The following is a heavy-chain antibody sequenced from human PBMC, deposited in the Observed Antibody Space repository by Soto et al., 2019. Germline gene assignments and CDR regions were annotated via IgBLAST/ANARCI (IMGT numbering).Heavy chain of an antibody. CDR2: ISGSGGST. J-gene: IGHJ4*02. D-gene: IGHD6-19*01. CDR1: GFTFSSYA. CDR3: AKDRLVGSDGGVFDY. Sequence: GGSLRLSCAASGFTFSSYAMSWVRQAPGKGLEWVSAISGSGGSTYYADSVKGRFTISRDNSKNTLYLQMNSLRAEDTAVYYCAKDRLVGSDGGVFDYWGQGTLVTVSS. V-gene: IGHV3-23*01.